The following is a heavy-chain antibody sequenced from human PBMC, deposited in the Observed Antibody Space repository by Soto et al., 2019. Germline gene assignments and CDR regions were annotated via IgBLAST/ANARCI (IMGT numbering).Heavy chain of an antibody. J-gene: IGHJ5*01. CDR2: MNPNSGNT. CDR3: ARKKSAWLDT. V-gene: IGHV1-8*01. CDR1: GYTFTSYD. Sequence: QVQLVQSGAEVKKPGASVKVSCKASGYTFTSYDINWVRQATGQGLEWMGWMNPNSGNTAYAQKFQGRVTMTRNTSISTAYMELRSRRSEATDVYYCARKKSAWLDTLGNGTLVTVSS.